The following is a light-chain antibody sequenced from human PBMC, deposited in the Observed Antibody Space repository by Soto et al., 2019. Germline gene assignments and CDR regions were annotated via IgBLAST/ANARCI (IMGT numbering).Light chain of an antibody. CDR2: NNL. V-gene: IGLV1-40*01. J-gene: IGLJ1*01. CDR3: QSFDSSLRAYV. CDR1: SSNFGAGYE. Sequence: QSVLTQPPSVSGAPGQRVTISCTGSSSNFGAGYEVHWYKQLPGAAPTLVIFNNLNRPSGVPEQFSGSKSGTSASLVISGLQAEDEADYYCQSFDSSLRAYVFGSGTKLTVL.